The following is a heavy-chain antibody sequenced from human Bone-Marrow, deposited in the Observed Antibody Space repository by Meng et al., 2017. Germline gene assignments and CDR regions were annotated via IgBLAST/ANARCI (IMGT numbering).Heavy chain of an antibody. J-gene: IGHJ4*02. Sequence: QLQLQESGPGLGKPSETLSLTCTVSGGSISSSSYYWGWIRQPPGKGLEWIGSIYYSGSTYYNPSLKSRVTISVDTSKNQFSLKLSSVTAADTAVYYCAKTPKWELLVFDYWGQGTLVTVSS. CDR2: IYYSGST. D-gene: IGHD1-26*01. CDR1: GGSISSSSYY. CDR3: AKTPKWELLVFDY. V-gene: IGHV4-39*07.